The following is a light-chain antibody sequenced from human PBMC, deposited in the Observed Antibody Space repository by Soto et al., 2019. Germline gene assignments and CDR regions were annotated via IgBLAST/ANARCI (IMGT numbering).Light chain of an antibody. CDR3: QHRSNWPLSIT. V-gene: IGKV3-11*01. CDR1: QSVSSN. J-gene: IGKJ5*01. Sequence: IVMTQSPATLSVSPGERATLSCRASQSVSSNLAWYQQKAGQAPRLLIYDASNRATDIPARFSGSGSGTDFTLTISSLEPEDFAVYYCQHRSNWPLSITFGQGTRLEIK. CDR2: DAS.